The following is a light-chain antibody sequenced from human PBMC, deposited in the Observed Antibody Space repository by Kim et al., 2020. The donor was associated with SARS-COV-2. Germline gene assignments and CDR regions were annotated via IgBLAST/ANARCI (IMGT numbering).Light chain of an antibody. CDR3: CSYAGSYGVV. Sequence: GQSLTISCPETSRDVGGYNYVSWYQQHPGKAPKLMIYDVSKRPSGVPDRFSGSKSGNTASLTISGLQAEDEADYYCCSYAGSYGVVFGGGTQLTVL. J-gene: IGLJ2*01. CDR2: DVS. CDR1: SRDVGGYNY. V-gene: IGLV2-11*01.